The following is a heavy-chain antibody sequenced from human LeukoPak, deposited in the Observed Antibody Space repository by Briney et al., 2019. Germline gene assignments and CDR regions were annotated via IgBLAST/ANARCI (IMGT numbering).Heavy chain of an antibody. J-gene: IGHJ4*02. V-gene: IGHV4-61*01. CDR2: IYYSGST. CDR1: GYSISSGYY. Sequence: PSETLSLTCTVSGYSISSGYYWGWIRQPPGKGLEWIGYIYYSGSTNYNPSLKSRVTISVDTSKNQFSLKLSSVTAADTAVYYCARGNYDSSPRFDYWGQGTLVTVSS. D-gene: IGHD3-22*01. CDR3: ARGNYDSSPRFDY.